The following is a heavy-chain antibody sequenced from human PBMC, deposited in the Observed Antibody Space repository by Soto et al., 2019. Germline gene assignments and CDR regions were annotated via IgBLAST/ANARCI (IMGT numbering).Heavy chain of an antibody. D-gene: IGHD3-3*01. CDR1: VYTXSGYY. Sequence: GXSXKVSYEASVYTXSGYYMNWVRQAPVQGLEWMGWINPNSCGTNYAQKFQGRVTITRDTSISTAYMELSRLRSDDTAVYYCARTMHPQYYDFWSGYENYYYGMDVWGQGTTVTVSS. CDR2: INPNSCGT. CDR3: ARTMHPQYYDFWSGYENYYYGMDV. J-gene: IGHJ6*02. V-gene: IGHV1-2*02.